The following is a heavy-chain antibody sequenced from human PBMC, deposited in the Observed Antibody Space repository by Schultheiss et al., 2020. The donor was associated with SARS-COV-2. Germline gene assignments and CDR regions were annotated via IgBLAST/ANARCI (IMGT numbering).Heavy chain of an antibody. CDR1: GFTFSSYG. CDR2: ISYDGSNK. J-gene: IGHJ4*02. CDR3: ARDGGNGNFDY. Sequence: GGSLRLSCAASGFTFSSYGIQWVRQAPGKGLEWVAVISYDGSNKYYADSVKGRFTISRDNSKNTLYLQMNSLRAEDTAVYYCARDGGNGNFDYWGQGTLVTVSS. D-gene: IGHD1-1*01. V-gene: IGHV3-30*03.